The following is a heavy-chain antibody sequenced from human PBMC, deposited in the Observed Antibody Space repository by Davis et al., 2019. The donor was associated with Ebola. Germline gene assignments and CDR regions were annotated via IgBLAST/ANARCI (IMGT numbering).Heavy chain of an antibody. CDR2: ISAYNGNT. J-gene: IGHJ4*02. CDR3: ATLQGSYGIVGATTDYFDY. CDR1: GYTFTSYG. Sequence: ASVKVSCKASGYTFTSYGISWVRQAPGQGLEWMGWISAYNGNTNYAQKLQGRVTMTTDTSTDTAYMELSSLRSEDTAVYYCATLQGSYGIVGATTDYFDYWGQGTLVTVSS. D-gene: IGHD1-26*01. V-gene: IGHV1-18*01.